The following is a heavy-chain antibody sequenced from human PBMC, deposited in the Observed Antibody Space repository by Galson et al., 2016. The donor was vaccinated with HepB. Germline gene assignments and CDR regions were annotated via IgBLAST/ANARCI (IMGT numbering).Heavy chain of an antibody. J-gene: IGHJ4*02. Sequence: SLRLSCAASGFTFSSYAMNWVRQAPGKGLEWVSALSGSGGSTYYADSVKGRFTISRDNSKNTVYLQMNSLRAEDTAVYYCAKDFWNFRIAAAGKPLWGQGTLVTVSS. CDR2: LSGSGGST. CDR1: GFTFSSYA. CDR3: AKDFWNFRIAAAGKPL. V-gene: IGHV3-23*01. D-gene: IGHD6-13*01.